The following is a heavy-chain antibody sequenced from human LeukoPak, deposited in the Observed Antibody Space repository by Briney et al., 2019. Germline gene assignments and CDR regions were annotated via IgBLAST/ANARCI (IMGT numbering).Heavy chain of an antibody. V-gene: IGHV3-7*01. D-gene: IGHD1-14*01. Sequence: GGSLRLSCAVSGFIFSSYWMSWVRQAPGKGLEWVGNIKEDGSEKYYVDSVKGRFTISRDNAKNSLFLQMNSLRVEDTAVYYCARDSFETDIDYWGQGTLVTVSS. CDR2: IKEDGSEK. CDR1: GFIFSSYW. J-gene: IGHJ4*02. CDR3: ARDSFETDIDY.